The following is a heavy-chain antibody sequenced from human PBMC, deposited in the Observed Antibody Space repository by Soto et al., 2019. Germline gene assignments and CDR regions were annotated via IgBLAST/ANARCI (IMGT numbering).Heavy chain of an antibody. CDR2: IGGSSSST. CDR1: GFTFSSYN. D-gene: IGHD1-7*01. Sequence: GGSLRLSCAASGFTFSSYNMNWVRQAPGKGLEWVSSIGGSSSSTYYADSVKGRFTISRDNSKNTLYLQMNSLRAEDTAVYYCAKRNWNYAFDPWGQVTLVTVSS. CDR3: AKRNWNYAFDP. J-gene: IGHJ5*02. V-gene: IGHV3-23*01.